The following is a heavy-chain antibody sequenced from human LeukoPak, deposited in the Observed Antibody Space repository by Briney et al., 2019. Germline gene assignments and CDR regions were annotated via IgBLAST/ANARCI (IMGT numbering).Heavy chain of an antibody. CDR3: AREVDFWSQAFDI. CDR2: IYYSGST. CDR1: GGSISSYY. D-gene: IGHD3-3*01. J-gene: IGHJ3*02. Sequence: SETLSLTCTVSGGSISSYYWSWIRQPPGKGLEWIGYIYYSGSTNYNPSLKSRVTISVDTSKNQFSLKLSFVTAADTAVYYCAREVDFWSQAFDIWGQGTMVTVSS. V-gene: IGHV4-59*01.